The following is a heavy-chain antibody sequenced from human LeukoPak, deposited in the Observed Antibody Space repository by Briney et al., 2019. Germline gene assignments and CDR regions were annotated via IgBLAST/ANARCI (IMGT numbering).Heavy chain of an antibody. V-gene: IGHV3-23*01. CDR1: GFTFSSYA. Sequence: GGSLRLSCAASGFTFSSYAMSWVRQAPGKGLEWVSAISGSGGSTYYADSVKGRFTISRDNSKNTLYLQMNGLRAEDTAVYYCAKDRYYYDSSGYYGGFDYWGQGTLVTVSS. J-gene: IGHJ4*02. CDR2: ISGSGGST. D-gene: IGHD3-22*01. CDR3: AKDRYYYDSSGYYGGFDY.